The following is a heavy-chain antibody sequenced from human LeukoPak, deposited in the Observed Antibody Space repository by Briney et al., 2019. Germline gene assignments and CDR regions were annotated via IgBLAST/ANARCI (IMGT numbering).Heavy chain of an antibody. J-gene: IGHJ4*02. D-gene: IGHD1-1*01. CDR3: AKARSNADAFDY. Sequence: GGSLRLSCAASGFTFNSYAMSWVRQAPGKGLEWVSAISGSGGSTYYADSVKGRFTISRDNSKNTLYLQMSSLRAEDTAVYYCAKARSNADAFDYWGQGTLVTVSS. V-gene: IGHV3-23*01. CDR2: ISGSGGST. CDR1: GFTFNSYA.